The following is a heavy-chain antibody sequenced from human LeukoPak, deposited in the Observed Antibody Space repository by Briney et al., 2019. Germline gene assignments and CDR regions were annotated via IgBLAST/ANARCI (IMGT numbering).Heavy chain of an antibody. D-gene: IGHD3-22*01. J-gene: IGHJ4*02. CDR3: AKGENVRGYSGYDGPHYYDSSGYYY. V-gene: IGHV3-30*02. CDR2: IRYDGSNK. Sequence: GGSLRLSCAASGFTFSSYGMHWVRQAPGKGLEWVAFIRYDGSNKYYADSVKGRFTISRDNSKNTLYLQMNSLRAEDTAVYYCAKGENVRGYSGYDGPHYYDSSGYYYWGQGTLVTVSS. CDR1: GFTFSSYG.